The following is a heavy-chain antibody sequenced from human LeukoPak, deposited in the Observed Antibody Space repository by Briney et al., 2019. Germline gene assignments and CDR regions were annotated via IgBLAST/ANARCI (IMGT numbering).Heavy chain of an antibody. Sequence: ASVKVSCKTSGYIFSTYGISWVRQAPGQGLEWMGWISAYNGNTKYAQRFQGRVTMTTDTSTSTAHMELRSLISEDTAVYFCARGIVGATALMDVWGQGNTVTVSS. CDR3: ARGIVGATALMDV. D-gene: IGHD1-26*01. J-gene: IGHJ6*02. CDR1: GYIFSTYG. V-gene: IGHV1-18*01. CDR2: ISAYNGNT.